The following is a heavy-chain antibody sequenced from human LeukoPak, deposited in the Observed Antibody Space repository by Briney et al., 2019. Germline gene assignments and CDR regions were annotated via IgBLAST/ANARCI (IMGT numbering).Heavy chain of an antibody. CDR3: ASDYDSSGYYYMAGYYSDY. Sequence: GGSLRLSCAASGFTFSSYAMSWVRQAPGKGPEWVSAISGSGGSTYYADSVKGRFTISRDNSKNTLYLQMNSLRAEDTAVYYCASDYDSSGYYYMAGYYSDYWGQGTLVTVSS. CDR1: GFTFSSYA. J-gene: IGHJ4*02. CDR2: ISGSGGST. D-gene: IGHD3-22*01. V-gene: IGHV3-23*01.